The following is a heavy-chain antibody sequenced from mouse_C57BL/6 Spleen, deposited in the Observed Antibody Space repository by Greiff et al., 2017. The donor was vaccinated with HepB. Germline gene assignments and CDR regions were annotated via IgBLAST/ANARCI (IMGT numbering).Heavy chain of an antibody. CDR3: ARSHYDLWYFDV. D-gene: IGHD2-4*01. Sequence: QVQLQQSGPELVKPGASVKISCKASGYAFSSSWMNWVKQRPGKGLEWIGRIYPGDGDTNYNGKFKGKATLTADKSSSTAYMQLSSLTSEDAAVYFCARSHYDLWYFDVWGTGTTVTVSS. CDR1: GYAFSSSW. J-gene: IGHJ1*03. V-gene: IGHV1-82*01. CDR2: IYPGDGDT.